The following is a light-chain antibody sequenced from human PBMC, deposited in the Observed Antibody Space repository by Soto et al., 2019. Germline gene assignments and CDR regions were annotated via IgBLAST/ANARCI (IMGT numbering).Light chain of an antibody. J-gene: IGKJ1*01. CDR1: QSVSSSY. CDR2: GTS. V-gene: IGKV3-20*01. CDR3: HQYGDSPQT. Sequence: ETVMTQSPATLSVSPGERGTLSCRASQSVSSSYLAWYQQKPGQAPRLLIYGTSNRATGIPDRFSGSGSATDFTLTISRLEPEDFAVYYCHQYGDSPQTFGQGTKVDI.